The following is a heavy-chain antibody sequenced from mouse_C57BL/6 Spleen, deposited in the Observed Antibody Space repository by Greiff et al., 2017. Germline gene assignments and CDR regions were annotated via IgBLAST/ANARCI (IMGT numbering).Heavy chain of an antibody. Sequence: EVKLVESEGGLVQPGSSMKLSCTASGFTFSDYYMAWVRQAPEKGLEWVANINYDGSSTYYLDSLKSRFIISRDNAKNMLYLQMSSLKSEDTATYNCARASYYDCGGYDYWGQGTTLTVSS. V-gene: IGHV5-16*01. CDR2: INYDGSST. J-gene: IGHJ2*01. D-gene: IGHD2-4*01. CDR1: GFTFSDYY. CDR3: ARASYYDCGGYDY.